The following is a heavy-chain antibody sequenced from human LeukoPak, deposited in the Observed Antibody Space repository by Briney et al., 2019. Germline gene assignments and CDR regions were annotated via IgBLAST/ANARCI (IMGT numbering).Heavy chain of an antibody. J-gene: IGHJ4*02. Sequence: ASVKVSCKASGYTFTGYYMHWVRQAPGQGLEWMGWINPNSGGTNYAQKFQGRVTMTTDTSISTAYMELSRLRSDDTAVYYCARDQEWELFSLFDYWGQGALVTVSS. CDR2: INPNSGGT. D-gene: IGHD1-26*01. CDR3: ARDQEWELFSLFDY. V-gene: IGHV1-2*02. CDR1: GYTFTGYY.